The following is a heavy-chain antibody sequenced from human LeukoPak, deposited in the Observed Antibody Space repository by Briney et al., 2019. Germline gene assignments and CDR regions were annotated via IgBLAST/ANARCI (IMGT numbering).Heavy chain of an antibody. Sequence: PGGSLRLSCRTSGFPFGDYGMSWFRQAPGRGLEWVSHIRSKAYGGTAEYATPVKGRFIISRDDSKSIAHLQMSSLKTEDTAVYFCTRGYDTSGWLFDYWGQGTLVTVSS. CDR2: IRSKAYGGTA. D-gene: IGHD6-19*01. CDR1: GFPFGDYG. V-gene: IGHV3-49*03. J-gene: IGHJ4*02. CDR3: TRGYDTSGWLFDY.